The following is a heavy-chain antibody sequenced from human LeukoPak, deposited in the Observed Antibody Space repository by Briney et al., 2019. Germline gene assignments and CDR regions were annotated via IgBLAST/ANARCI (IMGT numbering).Heavy chain of an antibody. Sequence: GGSLRLSCAAFGFTVSVNYMSWVRQAPGKGLECVSVIYSGGNTYYADSVKGRFTISRDNAKNSLYPQMNSLRAEDTAVYYCAKSGLGYSSSWYMDYYYYYYMDVWGKGTTVTISS. CDR2: IYSGGNT. D-gene: IGHD6-13*01. CDR1: GFTVSVNY. J-gene: IGHJ6*03. CDR3: AKSGLGYSSSWYMDYYYYYYMDV. V-gene: IGHV3-66*01.